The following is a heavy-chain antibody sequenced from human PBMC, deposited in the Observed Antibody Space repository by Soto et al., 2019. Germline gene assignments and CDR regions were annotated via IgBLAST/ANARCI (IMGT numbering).Heavy chain of an antibody. D-gene: IGHD1-26*01. V-gene: IGHV1-18*01. CDR3: AGSRRVVQGFDY. Sequence: QVQLVQSGAEVKKPGASVKVSCKASGDTFASYGISLVRQAPGLGIEWMGWISVNSGNTNYEQNFQGRVTMTTDTSTSTVLMELRSLSPDDTAVYYSAGSRRVVQGFDYRGQGTLVTVSS. CDR2: ISVNSGNT. CDR1: GDTFASYG. J-gene: IGHJ4*02.